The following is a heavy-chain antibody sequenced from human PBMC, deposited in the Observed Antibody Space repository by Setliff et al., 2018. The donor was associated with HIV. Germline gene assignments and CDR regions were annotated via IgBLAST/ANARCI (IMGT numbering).Heavy chain of an antibody. J-gene: IGHJ5*02. CDR2: IYHSGST. CDR1: GYSISSGYY. D-gene: IGHD3-10*01. Sequence: SETLSLTCTVSGYSISSGYYWGWIRQPPGKGLEWIGSIYHSGSTNYNPSLKSRVTISVDRSKNQFSLKLSSVTAADTAVYYCARSTYYYGSGKGSGWFDPWGQGTLVTVSS. CDR3: ARSTYYYGSGKGSGWFDP. V-gene: IGHV4-38-2*02.